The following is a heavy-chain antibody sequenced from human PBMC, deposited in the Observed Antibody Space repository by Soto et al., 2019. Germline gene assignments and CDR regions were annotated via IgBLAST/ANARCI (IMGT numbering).Heavy chain of an antibody. D-gene: IGHD5-12*01. V-gene: IGHV1-3*01. CDR1: GYTFTTYA. Sequence: QVQLVQSGAEVKKPGASVKVSCKASGYTFTTYAIHWVRQAPEQRLEWMGWINAVNGDTKYSQNFQGSVTITRDSSASTAYMDLTNLRSEDTAVYFCASDKVGKATPFDSWGQGTLVTVSS. CDR3: ASDKVGKATPFDS. CDR2: INAVNGDT. J-gene: IGHJ4*02.